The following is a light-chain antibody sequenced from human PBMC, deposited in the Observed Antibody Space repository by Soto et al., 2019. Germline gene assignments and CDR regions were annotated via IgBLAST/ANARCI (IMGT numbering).Light chain of an antibody. V-gene: IGKV1-5*01. CDR3: VQHYSYPLT. J-gene: IGKJ4*01. Sequence: DIQMTQSPATLSASVGDSVTITCLASQSISHWLAWYQQKPGKAPKFLIYDASSLESGVPSRFSGSGSGTEFTLTVSSLQPEDFATYYCVQHYSYPLTIGGGTKVDIK. CDR1: QSISHW. CDR2: DAS.